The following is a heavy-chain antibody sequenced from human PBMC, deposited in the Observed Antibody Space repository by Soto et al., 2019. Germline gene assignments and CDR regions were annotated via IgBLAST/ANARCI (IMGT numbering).Heavy chain of an antibody. CDR3: ARERGDSHWIDP. Sequence: PSETLSLTCIVSGGSVSRESYYWSWIRQTPGKGLEWIGNVENSGSTKYNPSLKSRVTISVDTSKNQFSLKLSSVTGADTAVYYCARERGDSHWIDPWGQGTLVTVSS. V-gene: IGHV4-61*01. CDR2: VENSGST. D-gene: IGHD2-21*01. CDR1: GGSVSRESYY. J-gene: IGHJ5*02.